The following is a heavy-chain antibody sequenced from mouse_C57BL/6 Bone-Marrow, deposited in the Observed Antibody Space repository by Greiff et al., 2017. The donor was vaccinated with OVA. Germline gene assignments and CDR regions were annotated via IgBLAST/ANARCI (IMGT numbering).Heavy chain of an antibody. Sequence: VQLQQPGAELVKPGASVKLSCKASGYTFTSYWMHWVKQRPGPGLEWIGMIHPNSGSTNYNEKFKSKATLTVDKSSSTAYMQLSSLTSEDSAVYYGARRHWAYYAFDYWGQGTSVTVSS. CDR2: IHPNSGST. V-gene: IGHV1-64*01. CDR3: ARRHWAYYAFDY. D-gene: IGHD4-1*01. CDR1: GYTFTSYW. J-gene: IGHJ4*01.